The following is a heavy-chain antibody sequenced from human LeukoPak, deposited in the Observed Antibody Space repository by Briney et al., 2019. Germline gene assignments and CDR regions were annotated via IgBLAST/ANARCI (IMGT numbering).Heavy chain of an antibody. D-gene: IGHD4-17*01. CDR2: ISGSGGNT. CDR1: GFIFSNYA. J-gene: IGHJ3*01. Sequence: GGSLRLYCAASGFIFSNYALVWVRQAPGKGLEWVSAISGSGGNTKYADAVKGRFTISRDNSKNTLFLQMNSLGADDTAVYYCGRDPNGDYVGAFEFWGQGTMVTVSS. V-gene: IGHV3-23*01. CDR3: GRDPNGDYVGAFEF.